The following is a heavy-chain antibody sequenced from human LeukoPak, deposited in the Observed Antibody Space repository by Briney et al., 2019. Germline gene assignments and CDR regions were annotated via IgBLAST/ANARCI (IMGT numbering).Heavy chain of an antibody. Sequence: GESLKISCKGSGYSFTSYWIGWVRQMPGKGLEWMGIIYPGDSDTRYSPSFQGQVTISADKSISTAYLQWSSLKASDTAMYYCARVGYCSSTSCYKGDYYYYYYMDVWGKGTTVTVSS. CDR3: ARVGYCSSTSCYKGDYYYYYYMDV. CDR1: GYSFTSYW. D-gene: IGHD2-2*02. J-gene: IGHJ6*03. V-gene: IGHV5-51*01. CDR2: IYPGDSDT.